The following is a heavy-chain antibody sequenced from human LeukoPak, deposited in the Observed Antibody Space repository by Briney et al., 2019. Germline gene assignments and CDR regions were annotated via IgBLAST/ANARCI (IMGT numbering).Heavy chain of an antibody. D-gene: IGHD3-10*01. J-gene: IGHJ4*02. CDR2: IKQDGSEK. CDR1: GFTFSSYW. V-gene: IGHV3-7*01. CDR3: ATTRRTMVRGVIAGY. Sequence: GGSLRLSCAASGFTFSSYWMSWVGQAPGKGLEWVANIKQDGSEKYYVDSVKGRFTISRDNAKNSLYLQMNSLRAEDTAVYYCATTRRTMVRGVIAGYWGQGTLVTVSS.